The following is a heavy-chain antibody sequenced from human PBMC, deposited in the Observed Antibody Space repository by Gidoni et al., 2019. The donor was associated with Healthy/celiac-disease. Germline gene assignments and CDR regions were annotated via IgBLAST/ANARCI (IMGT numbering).Heavy chain of an antibody. D-gene: IGHD6-19*01. Sequence: QVQLVESGGGVVQPGRSLRLSCAASGFTFSSYGMHWVRQATGKGLEWVAVIWYDGSNKYYADSVKGRFTLSRDNSKNTLYLQMNSLRAEDTAVYYCARGGIAVAGIDYWGQGTLVTVSS. CDR2: IWYDGSNK. V-gene: IGHV3-33*01. CDR3: ARGGIAVAGIDY. J-gene: IGHJ4*02. CDR1: GFTFSSYG.